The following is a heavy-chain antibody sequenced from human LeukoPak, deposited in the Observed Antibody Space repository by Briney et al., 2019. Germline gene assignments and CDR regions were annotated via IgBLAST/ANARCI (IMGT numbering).Heavy chain of an antibody. D-gene: IGHD3-22*01. CDR1: GFTFSSYS. CDR2: ISSSSSYI. Sequence: GGSLRLSCAASGFTFSSYSMNWVRQAPGKGLEWVSSISSSSSYIYYADSVKGRLTISRDNAKNSLYLQMNSLRAEDTAVYYCARDKSVAYYYDSSGYDAFDIWGQGTMVTVSS. J-gene: IGHJ3*02. V-gene: IGHV3-21*01. CDR3: ARDKSVAYYYDSSGYDAFDI.